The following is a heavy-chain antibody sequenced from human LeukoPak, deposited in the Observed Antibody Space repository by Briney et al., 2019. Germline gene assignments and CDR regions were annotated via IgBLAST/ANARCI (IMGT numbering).Heavy chain of an antibody. V-gene: IGHV4-39*01. CDR3: VRHAGTSSLISYSWFDP. CDR1: GGSLRDSAYY. J-gene: IGHJ5*02. D-gene: IGHD2-2*01. Sequence: SETLSLTCTVSGGSLRDSAYYWGWLRQPPGKGLDWIASIYYSGVTYFHPSLGSRASIFLDTSNNRFYLELTSVTAADTAVYYCVRHAGTSSLISYSWFDPWGQGILVTVAS. CDR2: IYYSGVT.